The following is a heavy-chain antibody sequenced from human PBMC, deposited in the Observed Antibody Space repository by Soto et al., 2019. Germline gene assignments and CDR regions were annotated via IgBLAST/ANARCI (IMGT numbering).Heavy chain of an antibody. CDR1: GGTFSSYA. V-gene: IGHV1-69*12. J-gene: IGHJ5*02. CDR3: ARVNNHYSDESINWFDP. D-gene: IGHD2-15*01. CDR2: IIPIFGTA. Sequence: QVQLVQSGAEVKKPGSSVKVSCKASGGTFSSYAISWVRQAPGQGLEWMGGIIPIFGTANYAQKFQGRVTINADESTSTAYMELSSLRSEDTAVYYCARVNNHYSDESINWFDPWGQGTLVTVSS.